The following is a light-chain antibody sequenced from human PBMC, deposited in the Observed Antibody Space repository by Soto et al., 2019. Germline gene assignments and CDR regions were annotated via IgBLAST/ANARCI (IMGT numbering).Light chain of an antibody. CDR3: SSYTTTSTLGV. J-gene: IGLJ2*01. Sequence: QSALTQPASVSGSPGQSITISCTGTSSDIGDYNYVSWFQQHPGKAPKLIIFGVTNRPSGVSNRFSGSKSANTASLTISGLQAEDEADYYCSSYTTTSTLGVFGGGTKLTVL. V-gene: IGLV2-14*01. CDR1: SSDIGDYNY. CDR2: GVT.